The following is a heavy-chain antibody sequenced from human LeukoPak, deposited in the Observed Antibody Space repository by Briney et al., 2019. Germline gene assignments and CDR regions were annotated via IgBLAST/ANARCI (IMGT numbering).Heavy chain of an antibody. CDR2: INHSGST. J-gene: IGHJ3*02. V-gene: IGHV4-34*01. D-gene: IGHD3-22*01. CDR3: ARAKVYYYDSSGYWRSHAFDI. Sequence: PSETLSLTCAVYGGSFSGYYWSWIRQPPGKGLEWIGEINHSGSTNYNPSLKSRVTISVDTSKNQFSLKLSSVTAEGTAVYYCARAKVYYYDSSGYWRSHAFDIWGQGTMVTVSS. CDR1: GGSFSGYY.